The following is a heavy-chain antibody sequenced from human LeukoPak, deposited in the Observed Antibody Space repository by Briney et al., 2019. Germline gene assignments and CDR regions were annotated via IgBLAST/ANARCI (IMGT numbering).Heavy chain of an antibody. Sequence: PGGSLRLSCAASGFTFSSYSMNWVRQAPGKGLEWVSSISSSSSYIYYADSVKGRFTISRDNAKNSLYLQMNSLRAEDTAVYYCARDLPSMGYYGMDVWGQGTTVTVSS. CDR1: GFTFSSYS. V-gene: IGHV3-21*01. D-gene: IGHD5-24*01. CDR3: ARDLPSMGYYGMDV. CDR2: ISSSSSYI. J-gene: IGHJ6*02.